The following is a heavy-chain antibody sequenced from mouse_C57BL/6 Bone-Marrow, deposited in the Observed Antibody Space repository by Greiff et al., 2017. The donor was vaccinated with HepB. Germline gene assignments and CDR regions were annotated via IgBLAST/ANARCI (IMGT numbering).Heavy chain of an antibody. Sequence: VQLKESGAELVRPGASVTLSCKASGYTFTDYEMHWVKQTPVHGLEWIGAIDPETGGTAYNQKFKGKAILTADKSSSTAYMELRSLTSEDSAVYYCTPTGKVYFDYWGQGTTLTVSS. CDR3: TPTGKVYFDY. J-gene: IGHJ2*01. D-gene: IGHD4-1*01. CDR2: IDPETGGT. V-gene: IGHV1-15*01. CDR1: GYTFTDYE.